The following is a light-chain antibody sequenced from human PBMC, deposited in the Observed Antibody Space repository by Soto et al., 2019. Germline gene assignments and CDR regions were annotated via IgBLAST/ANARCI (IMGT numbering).Light chain of an antibody. CDR3: QRYDTLWTM. J-gene: IGKJ1*01. CDR2: DVS. V-gene: IGKV1-5*01. Sequence: DIQMTQSPSNLSASVGDRVTIPCRASQTINNQLAWYQQKPGKAPKLLIFDVSSLESGVPSRFSGSGSGTEFTLTISNLQPDDFATYYCQRYDTLWTMFGQGTKVEV. CDR1: QTINNQ.